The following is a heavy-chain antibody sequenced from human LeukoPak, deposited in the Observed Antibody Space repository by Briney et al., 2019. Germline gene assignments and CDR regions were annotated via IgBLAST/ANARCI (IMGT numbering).Heavy chain of an antibody. J-gene: IGHJ4*02. CDR1: GFTFSSYA. Sequence: GGSLRLSCAASGFTFSSYAMSWVRQAPGKGLEWVSTITGSGDSANYADSVKGRFTISRDNSKDTLYLQMNSLRAEDTAVYYCAKRPSDYGDYVSYFDYWGQGTLVTVSS. CDR3: AKRPSDYGDYVSYFDY. D-gene: IGHD4-17*01. CDR2: ITGSGDSA. V-gene: IGHV3-23*01.